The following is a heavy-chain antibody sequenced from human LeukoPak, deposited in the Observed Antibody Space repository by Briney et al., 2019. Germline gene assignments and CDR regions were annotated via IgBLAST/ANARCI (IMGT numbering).Heavy chain of an antibody. CDR2: IYYSGST. CDR1: GGSISSYY. CDR3: ARYKWFGEMLNWFDP. V-gene: IGHV4-59*01. J-gene: IGHJ5*02. D-gene: IGHD3-10*01. Sequence: SETLSLTCTVWGGSISSYYWRWIRQPPGKGLEWIGYIYYSGSTNYNPSLKSRVPISGDTSKNQFSLQLSSVTAADTAVYYCARYKWFGEMLNWFDPWGQGTLVTVSS.